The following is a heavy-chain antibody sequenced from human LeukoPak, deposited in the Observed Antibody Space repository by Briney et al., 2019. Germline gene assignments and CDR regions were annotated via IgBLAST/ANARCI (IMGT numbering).Heavy chain of an antibody. J-gene: IGHJ2*01. CDR1: GFTFSSHW. D-gene: IGHD3-22*01. Sequence: GGSLRLSCAASGFTFSSHWMSWVRQAPGKGLEWVANIKQDGSEKYYVDSVKGRFTISRDNAKKSLYLQMNSLRAEDTAVYYCARLDSRATSIYFDLWGRGTLVTVSS. V-gene: IGHV3-7*01. CDR2: IKQDGSEK. CDR3: ARLDSRATSIYFDL.